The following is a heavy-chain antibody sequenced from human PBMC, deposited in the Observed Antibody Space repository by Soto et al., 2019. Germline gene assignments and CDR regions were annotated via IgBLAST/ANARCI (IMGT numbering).Heavy chain of an antibody. D-gene: IGHD4-4*01. CDR3: AKDRDDYRNYVFDY. CDR2: SSGSGSGGST. J-gene: IGHJ4*02. Sequence: EVPLLESGGGLVQPGGSLRLSCAASGFTFTNYAMTWVRQAPGKGLAWVSISSGSGSGGSTTYADSVTGRFNISRDNSKNTLYLQMNSLRLEDTAGYYCAKDRDDYRNYVFDYWGQGTLVTVSS. CDR1: GFTFTNYA. V-gene: IGHV3-23*01.